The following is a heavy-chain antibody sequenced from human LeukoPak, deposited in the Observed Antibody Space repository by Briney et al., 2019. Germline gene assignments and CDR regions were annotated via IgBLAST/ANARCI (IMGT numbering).Heavy chain of an antibody. CDR2: IYSSGST. V-gene: IGHV3-53*01. CDR1: GFTVSSNY. D-gene: IGHD1-26*01. Sequence: GGSLRLSCAASGFTVSSNYMSWVRQAPGKGPEWVSVIYSSGSTYYADSVKGRFTISRDNSKNTVYLQMSSLRAEDTAVYYCAIIYLIVGATTFDYWGQGTLVTVSS. CDR3: AIIYLIVGATTFDY. J-gene: IGHJ4*02.